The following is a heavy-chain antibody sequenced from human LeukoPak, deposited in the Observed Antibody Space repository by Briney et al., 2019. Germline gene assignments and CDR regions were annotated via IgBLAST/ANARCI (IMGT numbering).Heavy chain of an antibody. Sequence: GGSLRLSCAASGFTFSSYAMSWVRQAPGKGLEWVSAISGSGVSTHYADSVKGRFTISRGNTRDTVYLQMNSLRAEDTAVYYCAKYLGGYSYVDYWGQGTLVTVSS. D-gene: IGHD5-18*01. CDR3: AKYLGGYSYVDY. V-gene: IGHV3-23*01. J-gene: IGHJ4*02. CDR2: ISGSGVST. CDR1: GFTFSSYA.